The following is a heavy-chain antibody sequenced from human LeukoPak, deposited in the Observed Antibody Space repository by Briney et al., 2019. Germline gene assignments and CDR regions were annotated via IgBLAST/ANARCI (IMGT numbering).Heavy chain of an antibody. CDR2: IAASGIST. CDR1: GFPFTNYA. V-gene: IGHV3-23*01. J-gene: IGHJ4*02. CDR3: AKRQQWLPFDY. Sequence: PGGSLRLSCAASGFPFTNYAMSWVRQAPGKGLEWVSSIAASGISTYYADSVKGRFTISRDNPKSTLYLQMNSLRAEDTAVYYCAKRQQWLPFDYWGQGTLVTVSS. D-gene: IGHD6-19*01.